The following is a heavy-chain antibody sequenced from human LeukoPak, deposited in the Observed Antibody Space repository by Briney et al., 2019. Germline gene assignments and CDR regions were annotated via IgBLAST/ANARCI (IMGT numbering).Heavy chain of an antibody. V-gene: IGHV1-2*02. Sequence: ASVKVSCKASGYTFTGYYMHWVRQAPGQGLEWMGWINPNSGGTNYAQKFQGRVTMTRDTSISTAYMELSRLRSDDTAVYYCTRDPYSSSWYPWDRVVYHYYGMDVWGQGTTVTVSS. D-gene: IGHD6-13*01. CDR3: TRDPYSSSWYPWDRVVYHYYGMDV. CDR2: INPNSGGT. CDR1: GYTFTGYY. J-gene: IGHJ6*02.